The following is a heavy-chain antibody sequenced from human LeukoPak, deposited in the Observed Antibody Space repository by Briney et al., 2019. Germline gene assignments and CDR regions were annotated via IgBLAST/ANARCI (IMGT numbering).Heavy chain of an antibody. J-gene: IGHJ6*03. Sequence: SETLSLTCTVSGGSISSYYWGWIRQPPGKGLEWIGSIYYSGSTYYNPSLKSRVTISVDTSKNQFSLKLSSVTAADTAVYYCASNGGQLGYYYYYMDVWGKGTTVTVSS. V-gene: IGHV4-39*07. CDR1: GGSISSYY. D-gene: IGHD2-2*01. CDR2: IYYSGST. CDR3: ASNGGQLGYYYYYMDV.